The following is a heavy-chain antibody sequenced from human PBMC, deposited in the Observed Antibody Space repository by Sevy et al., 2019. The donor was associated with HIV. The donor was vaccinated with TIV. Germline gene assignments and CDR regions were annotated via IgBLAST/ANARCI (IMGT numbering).Heavy chain of an antibody. CDR1: GCTFSSYG. CDR3: ARANYSSRWHDNWFDP. V-gene: IGHV3-33*01. CDR2: IWYDGSNK. J-gene: IGHJ5*02. D-gene: IGHD6-13*01. Sequence: GGSLRLSCAACGCTFSSYGMHWVRQAPGKGLEWVAGIWYDGSNKYYADSVKGRFTISRDNSKNTRYLQMNSLRAEETAVYYCARANYSSRWHDNWFDPWGKGTLVTVSS.